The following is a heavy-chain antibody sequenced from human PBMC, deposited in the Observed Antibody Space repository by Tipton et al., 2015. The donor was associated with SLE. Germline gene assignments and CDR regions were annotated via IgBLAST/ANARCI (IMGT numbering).Heavy chain of an antibody. CDR2: IIPILGIA. CDR3: AREAPTTVTPNDAFDI. Sequence: QSGPEVKKPGSSVKVSCKASGGTFSSYAISWVRQAPGQGLEWMGGIIPILGIANYAQKFQGRVTITADKSTSTAYMELSSLRSEDTAVYYCAREAPTTVTPNDAFDIWGQGTMVTVSS. J-gene: IGHJ3*02. V-gene: IGHV1-69*04. D-gene: IGHD4-17*01. CDR1: GGTFSSYA.